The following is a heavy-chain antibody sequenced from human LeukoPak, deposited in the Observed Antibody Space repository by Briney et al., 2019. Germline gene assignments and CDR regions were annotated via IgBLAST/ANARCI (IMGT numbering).Heavy chain of an antibody. D-gene: IGHD2-8*01. CDR3: ARSRKRLTSGLPRSYYYLMDV. CDR1: GGSISSTSYY. J-gene: IGHJ6*03. V-gene: IGHV4-39*07. CDR2: IYSSGST. Sequence: PSETLSLTCTVSGGSISSTSYYWGWIRQPPGKGLEWIGSIYSSGSTYYNPSLKSRVTILVDASKNLVSLQLTSVTAADTAVYHCARSRKRLTSGLPRSYYYLMDVWGKGTTVTVSS.